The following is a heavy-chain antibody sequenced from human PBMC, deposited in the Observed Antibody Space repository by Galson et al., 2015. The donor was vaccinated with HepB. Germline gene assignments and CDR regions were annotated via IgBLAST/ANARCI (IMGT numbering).Heavy chain of an antibody. CDR3: AWGAFVVGLRSSQYNWFGA. V-gene: IGHV1-18*01. CDR2: INTYNRDA. Sequence: SVKVSCKASGYTFSSYAITWVRQAPGQGLEWMGWINTYNRDANHAQKFQGRVTMTTDTSTSTAYMELRSLRSDDTAVYYCAWGAFVVGLRSSQYNWFGAWGQGTLVTVSS. D-gene: IGHD4-17*01. J-gene: IGHJ5*02. CDR1: GYTFSSYA.